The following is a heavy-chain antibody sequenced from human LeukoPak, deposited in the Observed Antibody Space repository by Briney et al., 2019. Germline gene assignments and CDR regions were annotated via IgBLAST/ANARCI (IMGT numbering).Heavy chain of an antibody. J-gene: IGHJ5*02. CDR3: ARHRYYYDSSGYYYQP. CDR1: GASISSYY. CDR2: IYYSGST. Sequence: KPSETLSLTCTVSGASISSYYWSWIRQPPGKGLEWIGYIYYSGSTNYNPSLKSRVTISVDTSKNQLSLWLSSVTAADTAVYYCARHRYYYDSSGYYYQPWGQGALVTVSS. V-gene: IGHV4-59*01. D-gene: IGHD3-22*01.